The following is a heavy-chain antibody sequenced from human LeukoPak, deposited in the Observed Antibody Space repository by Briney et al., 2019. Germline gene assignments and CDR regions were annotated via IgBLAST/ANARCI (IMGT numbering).Heavy chain of an antibody. J-gene: IGHJ4*02. CDR2: ISAYNGNT. D-gene: IGHD3-9*01. V-gene: IGHV1-18*01. CDR1: GYTFTSYG. Sequence: GASVKVSCKASGYTFTSYGISWARQAPGQGLEWMGWISAYNGNTNYAQKLQGRVTMTTDTSTSTAYMELRSLRSDDTAVYYCARAPPLVGFDWLLLGPSSNPDYWGQGTLVTVSS. CDR3: ARAPPLVGFDWLLLGPSSNPDY.